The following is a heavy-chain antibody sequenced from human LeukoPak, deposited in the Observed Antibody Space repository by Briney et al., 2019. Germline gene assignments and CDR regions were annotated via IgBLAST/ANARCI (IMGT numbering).Heavy chain of an antibody. V-gene: IGHV1-2*02. CDR1: GYTFTNNF. J-gene: IGHJ4*02. Sequence: ASVKVSCKASGYTFTNNFMHWVRQAPGQGLEWMGWINPNSGGTKYAQKFQGRVTMTRDTSISTAYMELSRLRSDDTAVYYCARAPHYDILTGYRLFDYWGQGTLVTVSS. CDR3: ARAPHYDILTGYRLFDY. CDR2: INPNSGGT. D-gene: IGHD3-9*01.